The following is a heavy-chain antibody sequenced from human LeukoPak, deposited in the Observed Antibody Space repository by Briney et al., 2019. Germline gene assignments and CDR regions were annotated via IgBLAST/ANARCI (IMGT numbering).Heavy chain of an antibody. D-gene: IGHD2-2*01. J-gene: IGHJ5*02. V-gene: IGHV4-61*02. Sequence: SQTLSLTCTVSGGSISSGPYYWSWIRRPAGKGLEWIGRMYASGSTNYNPSLKSRVTISVDTSKNQFSLKLSSVTAADTAVYYCARGVGSTSSNWFDPWGQGTLVTVSS. CDR2: MYASGST. CDR3: ARGVGSTSSNWFDP. CDR1: GGSISSGPYY.